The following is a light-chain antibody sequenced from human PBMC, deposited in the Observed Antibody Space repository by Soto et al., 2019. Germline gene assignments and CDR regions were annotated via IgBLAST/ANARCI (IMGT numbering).Light chain of an antibody. CDR2: DVS. J-gene: IGLJ2*01. CDR3: KSYTRRRTLG. Sequence: QSARTQPDSVSGSPGQSNTIACTGTSRDVGGYSYVSWYQQHPGKSPQLMIYDVSNRPSGVSNRFSGSKSGNTASLTISGLQAEDEDEYYCKSYTRRRTLGFGGGTKLTVL. V-gene: IGLV2-14*03. CDR1: SRDVGGYSY.